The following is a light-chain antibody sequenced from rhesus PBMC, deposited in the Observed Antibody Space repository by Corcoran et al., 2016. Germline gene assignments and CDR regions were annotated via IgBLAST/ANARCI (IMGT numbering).Light chain of an antibody. V-gene: IGKV3-24*04. J-gene: IGKJ4*01. Sequence: EIVMTQSPATLALSPGERATLSCRASQSVSSYLAWYQQKPGQAPRLLIYGASSRATGIPDRFSGSGSGTEFTLTISSLEPEDVGVYFCLQISNWPLTFGGGTKVEIK. CDR2: GAS. CDR3: LQISNWPLT. CDR1: QSVSSY.